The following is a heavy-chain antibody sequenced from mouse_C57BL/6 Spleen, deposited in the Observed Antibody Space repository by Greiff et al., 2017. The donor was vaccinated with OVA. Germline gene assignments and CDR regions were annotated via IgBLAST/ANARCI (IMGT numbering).Heavy chain of an antibody. CDR2: IYPRSGNT. CDR3: ARSSLYYGSTYYYAMDY. Sequence: QVQLQQSGAELARPGASVKLSCKASGYTFTSYGISWVKQRPGQGLEWIGEIYPRSGNTYYNEKFKGKATLTADKSSSTAYMELRSLTSEDSAVYFCARSSLYYGSTYYYAMDYWGQGTSVTVSS. V-gene: IGHV1-81*01. CDR1: GYTFTSYG. J-gene: IGHJ4*01. D-gene: IGHD1-1*01.